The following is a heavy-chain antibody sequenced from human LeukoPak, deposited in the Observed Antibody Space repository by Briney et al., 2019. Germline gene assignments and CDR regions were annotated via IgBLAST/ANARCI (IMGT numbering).Heavy chain of an antibody. V-gene: IGHV3-7*03. CDR2: IKRDGSEK. D-gene: IGHD4-23*01. CDR1: GFTFSSYW. J-gene: IGHJ4*02. Sequence: PGGSLRLSCAASGFTFSSYWMTWVRQAPGKGLEWVANIKRDGSEKHYVDSVKGRFTISRDNAKNSMFLQMNSLRAEDTAVYYCVKDRWVDYWGQGTLVTVSS. CDR3: VKDRWVDY.